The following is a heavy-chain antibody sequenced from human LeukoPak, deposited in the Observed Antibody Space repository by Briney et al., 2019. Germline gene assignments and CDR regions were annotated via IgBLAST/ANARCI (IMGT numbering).Heavy chain of an antibody. CDR1: GFTFSNAW. Sequence: GGSLRLSCAASGFTFSNAWMSWVRHAPGKGLEWVGRIKSKTDGGTTDYAARVEGRFTISRDDSKNTLYLQMNSLKTEDTAVYYCTTHTRYYYDSSGYYHDYWGQGTLVTVSS. J-gene: IGHJ4*02. D-gene: IGHD3-22*01. CDR2: IKSKTDGGTT. V-gene: IGHV3-15*01. CDR3: TTHTRYYYDSSGYYHDY.